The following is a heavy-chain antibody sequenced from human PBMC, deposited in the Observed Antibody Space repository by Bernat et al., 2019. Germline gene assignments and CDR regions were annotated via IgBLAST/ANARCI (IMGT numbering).Heavy chain of an antibody. CDR2: IWYDGSNK. CDR3: AREDNWNYYFDY. CDR1: GFTFSSYG. Sequence: VQLVESGGGVVQPGRSLRLSCAASGFTFSSYGMHWVRQAPGKGLEWVAVIWYDGSNKYYADSVKGRFTISRDNSKNTLYLQMNSLRAEDTAVYYCAREDNWNYYFDYWGQGTLVTVSS. J-gene: IGHJ4*02. D-gene: IGHD1-7*01. V-gene: IGHV3-33*01.